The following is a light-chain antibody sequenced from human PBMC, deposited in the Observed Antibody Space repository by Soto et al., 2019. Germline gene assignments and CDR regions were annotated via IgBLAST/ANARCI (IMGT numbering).Light chain of an antibody. CDR2: EVS. J-gene: IGLJ1*01. CDR1: SSDVGGYNY. Sequence: QSVLTQPASVSGSPGQSITISCTVTSSDVGGYNYVCWYQHHPGKAPKLIISEVSNRPSGVSDRFSGSKSGNTASLIISGLQPEDEADYYCTSFTSSTTYVFGTGTKVTVL. CDR3: TSFTSSTTYV. V-gene: IGLV2-14*01.